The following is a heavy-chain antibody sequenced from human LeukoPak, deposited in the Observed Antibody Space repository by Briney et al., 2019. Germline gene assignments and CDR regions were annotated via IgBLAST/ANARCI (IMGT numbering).Heavy chain of an antibody. CDR3: ARDRPTWPINY. D-gene: IGHD5-24*01. Sequence: PGGSLRLSCAAAGLTFSTYGMSWVRQAPGKGLEWVSSISSSGGNTYYADSVKGRFTISRDNSKNTLFLQMNSLRAEDTAVYYCARDRPTWPINYWGQGTLVTVSS. CDR2: ISSSGGNT. CDR1: GLTFSTYG. V-gene: IGHV3-23*01. J-gene: IGHJ4*02.